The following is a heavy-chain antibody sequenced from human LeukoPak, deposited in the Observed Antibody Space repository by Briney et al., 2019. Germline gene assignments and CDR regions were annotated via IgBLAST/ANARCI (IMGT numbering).Heavy chain of an antibody. J-gene: IGHJ5*02. D-gene: IGHD1-26*01. V-gene: IGHV4-61*02. CDR1: GGSISSGSYY. CDR2: IYTSGST. CDR3: ARAGSYYWFDP. Sequence: TSETLSLTCTVSGGSISSGSYYWSWIRQPAGKGLEWIGRIYTSGSTNYNPSLKSRVTISVDTSKNQFSLKLSSVTAADTAVYYCARAGSYYWFDPWGQGTLVTVPS.